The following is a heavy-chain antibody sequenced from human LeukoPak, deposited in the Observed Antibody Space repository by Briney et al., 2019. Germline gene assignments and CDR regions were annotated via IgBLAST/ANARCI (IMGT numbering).Heavy chain of an antibody. Sequence: SETLSLTCAVYGGSFSGYYWSWIRQPPGKGLEWIGYIYYSGSTIYNPSLKSRVTISVDTSKNQFSLKLSSVTAADTAVYYCARVGTYGSGSYLSWLDYWGQGTLVTVSS. CDR1: GGSFSGYY. CDR3: ARVGTYGSGSYLSWLDY. V-gene: IGHV4-59*01. J-gene: IGHJ4*02. D-gene: IGHD3-10*01. CDR2: IYYSGST.